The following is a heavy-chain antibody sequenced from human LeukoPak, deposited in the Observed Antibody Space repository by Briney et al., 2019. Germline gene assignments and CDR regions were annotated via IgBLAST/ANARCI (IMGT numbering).Heavy chain of an antibody. Sequence: PGGSLRLSCVASALTVRCDYMSWVRQAPGKGLEWVSLMYTGGATYYADSVKGRFTITRDNSKNTLYLQMNSLRAEDTAVYYCASRIWWGQGTLVSVFS. CDR3: ASRIW. CDR2: MYTGGAT. D-gene: IGHD1-14*01. CDR1: ALTVRCDY. J-gene: IGHJ4*02. V-gene: IGHV3-53*01.